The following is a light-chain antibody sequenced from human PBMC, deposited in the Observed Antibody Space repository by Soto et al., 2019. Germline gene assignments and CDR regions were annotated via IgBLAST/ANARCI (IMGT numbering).Light chain of an antibody. Sequence: EIMLTQSPGTLSLSPGERATLSCRASQSVSSAYLAWYQQKPGQAPRLLIYGASSGATGIPDRFSGSGSGTDFTLTISRLEPEDFAVYYCQHYGSSYTFGQGTKLEIK. J-gene: IGKJ2*01. V-gene: IGKV3-20*01. CDR1: QSVSSAY. CDR3: QHYGSSYT. CDR2: GAS.